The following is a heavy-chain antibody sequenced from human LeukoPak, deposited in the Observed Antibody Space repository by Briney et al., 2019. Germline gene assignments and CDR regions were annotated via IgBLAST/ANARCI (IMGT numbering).Heavy chain of an antibody. CDR1: GFTFNNYA. CDR2: ISSSGGST. Sequence: GGYLRLYCAASGFTFNNYAMSWVRQAPGKGLEWVSAISSSGGSTYYADSVKGRFTISRDNSKNTLYLQMNSLRAEDTAVYYCALRYCSGGSCFDPWGQGTLVTVSS. CDR3: ALRYCSGGSCFDP. J-gene: IGHJ5*02. V-gene: IGHV3-23*01. D-gene: IGHD2-15*01.